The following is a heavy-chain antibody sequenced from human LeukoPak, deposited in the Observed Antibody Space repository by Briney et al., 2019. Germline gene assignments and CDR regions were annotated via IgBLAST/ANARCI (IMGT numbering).Heavy chain of an antibody. D-gene: IGHD1-26*01. CDR1: GYTFTSSG. J-gene: IGHJ3*02. V-gene: IGHV1-18*01. Sequence: ASVKVSCKASGYTFTSSGISWVRQAPGRGLAWMGWISVYNGNTKYAQKVQGRVTMTTDTSTTTAYMELRSLRSDDTAVYYCARSGGTYLPDAFDIWGQGTMVTVSS. CDR3: ARSGGTYLPDAFDI. CDR2: ISVYNGNT.